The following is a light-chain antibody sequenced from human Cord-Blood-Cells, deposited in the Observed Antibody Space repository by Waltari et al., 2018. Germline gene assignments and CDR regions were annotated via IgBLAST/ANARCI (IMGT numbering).Light chain of an antibody. CDR1: SSAVGRYNL. J-gene: IGLJ2*01. CDR3: CSYAGSSTFVV. Sequence: QSALTQPASVSVSPRQSITISCTGPSSAVGRYNLVSWYHQHPGKAHKLMIYEGSKRPSGVSNRFSGSKSGNTASLTISGLQAEDEADYYCCSYAGSSTFVVFGGGTKLTVL. V-gene: IGLV2-23*03. CDR2: EGS.